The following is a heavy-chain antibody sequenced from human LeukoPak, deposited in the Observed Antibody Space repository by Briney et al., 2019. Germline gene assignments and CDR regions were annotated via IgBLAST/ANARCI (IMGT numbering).Heavy chain of an antibody. D-gene: IGHD6-6*01. CDR1: GGFISSGSYY. CDR3: ARRGRDSSGTNWFDP. J-gene: IGHJ5*02. Sequence: PSQTLSLTCTVSGGFISSGSYYWSWIRQPAGKGLEWIGRIYTNESTNYNPSLKSRVTISIDTSKNQFSLKLSSVTAADTAVYYCARRGRDSSGTNWFDPWGQGTLVTVSS. V-gene: IGHV4-61*02. CDR2: IYTNEST.